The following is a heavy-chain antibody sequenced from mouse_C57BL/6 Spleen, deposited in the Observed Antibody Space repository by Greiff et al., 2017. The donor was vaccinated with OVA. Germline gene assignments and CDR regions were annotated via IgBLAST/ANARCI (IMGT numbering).Heavy chain of an antibody. D-gene: IGHD4-1*01. CDR1: GFNIKDYY. CDR3: ARTPSGTSGYFDY. J-gene: IGHJ2*01. V-gene: IGHV14-2*01. Sequence: VQLKESGAELVKPGASVKLSCTASGFNIKDYYMHWVKQRTEQGLEWIGRIDPEDGETKYAPKFQGKATITADTSSNTAYLQLSSLTSEDTAVYYCARTPSGTSGYFDYWGQGTTLTVSS. CDR2: IDPEDGET.